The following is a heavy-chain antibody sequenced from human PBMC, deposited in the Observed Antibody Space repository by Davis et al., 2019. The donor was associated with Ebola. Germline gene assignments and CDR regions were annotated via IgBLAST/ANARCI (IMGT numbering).Heavy chain of an antibody. CDR1: GFTFSGSA. V-gene: IGHV3-73*01. Sequence: GESLKISCAASGFTFSGSAMHWVRQASGKGLEWVGRIRSKANSYATAYAASVKGRFTISRDDSKNTAYLQMNSLKTEDTAVYYCVGGEPFDYWVQGTLVTVSS. D-gene: IGHD2-21*01. CDR2: IRSKANSYAT. CDR3: VGGEPFDY. J-gene: IGHJ4*02.